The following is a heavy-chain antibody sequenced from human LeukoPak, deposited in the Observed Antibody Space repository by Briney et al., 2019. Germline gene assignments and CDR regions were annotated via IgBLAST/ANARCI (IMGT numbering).Heavy chain of an antibody. CDR1: GFTFDDYA. Sequence: PGGSLRLSCAASGFTFDDYAMHWVRQAPGKGLEWVSLISGDGGSTYYADSVKGRFTISRDNSKNSPYLQMNSLRTEDTALYYCAKDIKSHRVATISLAYWGQGTLVTVSS. CDR2: ISGDGGST. J-gene: IGHJ4*02. V-gene: IGHV3-43*02. CDR3: AKDIKSHRVATISLAY. D-gene: IGHD5-12*01.